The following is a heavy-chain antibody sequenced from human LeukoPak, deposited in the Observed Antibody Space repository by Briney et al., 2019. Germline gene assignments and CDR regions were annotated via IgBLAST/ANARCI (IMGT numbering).Heavy chain of an antibody. D-gene: IGHD3-3*01. Sequence: GGSLRLSCAASGFTFSSYWMHWVRQAPGKGLVWVSRINSDGSSTSYADSVRGRFTISRDNAKNTLYLQMNSLRAEDTAVYYCARGSGYHPFDCWGQGTLVTVSS. CDR2: INSDGSST. CDR3: ARGSGYHPFDC. CDR1: GFTFSSYW. J-gene: IGHJ4*02. V-gene: IGHV3-74*01.